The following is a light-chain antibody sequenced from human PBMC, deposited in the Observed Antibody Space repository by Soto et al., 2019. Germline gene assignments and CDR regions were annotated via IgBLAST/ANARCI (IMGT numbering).Light chain of an antibody. V-gene: IGKV3-20*01. J-gene: IGKJ2*01. CDR2: GAS. CDR3: QQYGGSPYT. CDR1: QSISSRH. Sequence: EIVLTQSPGTLSLSPGERATLSCRASQSISSRHLAWYQQKPGQAPRLLIYGASPRATGIPDRFSGSGSGTDFSLTISKLEREDFAVYHCQQYGGSPYTFGQGTKLEIK.